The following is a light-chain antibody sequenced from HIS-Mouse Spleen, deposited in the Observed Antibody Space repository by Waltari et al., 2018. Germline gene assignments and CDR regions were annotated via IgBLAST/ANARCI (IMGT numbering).Light chain of an antibody. CDR3: MQGTHWPT. CDR2: KVS. V-gene: IGKV2-30*01. Sequence: DVVMTQSPLSLPVTLGQPASISCRSSQSLVYSDGNTYLNWFQQRPGKSPRRLIYKVSNRDSGVPDRFSRSGSGTDFTLKISRVEAEDVGVYYCMQGTHWPTFGQGTKVEIK. J-gene: IGKJ1*01. CDR1: QSLVYSDGNTY.